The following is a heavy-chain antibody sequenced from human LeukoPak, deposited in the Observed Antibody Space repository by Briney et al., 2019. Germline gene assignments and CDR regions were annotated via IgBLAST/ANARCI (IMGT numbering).Heavy chain of an antibody. CDR3: ARGDGYNYSFDY. V-gene: IGHV4-59*01. J-gene: IGHJ4*02. CDR1: GGSISSYY. D-gene: IGHD5-24*01. CDR2: IYYSGST. Sequence: SETLSLTCTVSGGSISSYYWNWIRQPPGKGLEWIGYIYYSGSTNYNPSLKSRVTILVDTSKNQFSLKLSSVTAADTAVYYCARGDGYNYSFDYWGQGTLVTVSS.